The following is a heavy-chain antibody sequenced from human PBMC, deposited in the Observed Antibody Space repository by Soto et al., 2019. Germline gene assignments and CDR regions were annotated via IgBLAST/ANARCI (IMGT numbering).Heavy chain of an antibody. CDR2: ITSKAYGGTS. V-gene: IGHV3-49*05. Sequence: EVQLVESGGGLVKAGRSLRLSCTASGIAFGDNAMTWFRQAPGMGLEWVGFITSKAYGGTSHYAASVKGRFTISRDDSKSIAYLQMNSLRTEDTAVYYRSRLGRATRPEQAFDIWGRGTMVTVSS. CDR3: SRLGRATRPEQAFDI. D-gene: IGHD5-12*01. J-gene: IGHJ3*02. CDR1: GIAFGDNA.